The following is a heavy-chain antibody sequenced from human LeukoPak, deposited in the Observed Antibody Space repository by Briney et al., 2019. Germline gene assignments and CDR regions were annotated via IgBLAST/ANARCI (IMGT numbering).Heavy chain of an antibody. J-gene: IGHJ6*02. CDR2: ISGGSGIT. D-gene: IGHD3-9*01. Sequence: GGSLRLSCAASGFTFTSYAMSWVRPSPGKGLEWVSTISGGSGITYYADSVKGRFTISRDSAKKTLYLQINSLRGEDTAVYYCAKDQNYDILTGLRWYYGMDVWGQGTTVTVSS. V-gene: IGHV3-23*01. CDR1: GFTFTSYA. CDR3: AKDQNYDILTGLRWYYGMDV.